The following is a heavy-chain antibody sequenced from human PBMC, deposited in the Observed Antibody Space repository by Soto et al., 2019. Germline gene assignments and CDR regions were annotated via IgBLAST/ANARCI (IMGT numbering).Heavy chain of an antibody. CDR1: GFTFSSYA. Sequence: GGSLRLSCAASGFTFSSYAMHWVRQAPGKGLEWVAVISYDGSNKYYADSVKGRFTISRDNSKNTLYLQMNSLRAEDTAVYYCARVSTVTTFLYYYYGMDVWGQGTTVTVSS. CDR2: ISYDGSNK. D-gene: IGHD4-17*01. V-gene: IGHV3-30-3*01. CDR3: ARVSTVTTFLYYYYGMDV. J-gene: IGHJ6*02.